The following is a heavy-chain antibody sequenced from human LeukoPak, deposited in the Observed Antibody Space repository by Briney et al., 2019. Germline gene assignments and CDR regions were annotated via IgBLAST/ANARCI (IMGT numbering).Heavy chain of an antibody. D-gene: IGHD3-10*01. CDR2: IYYSGST. J-gene: IGHJ6*03. CDR1: GGSISSYY. Sequence: SETLSLTCTVSGGSISSYYWSWIRQPPGKGLEWIGYIYYSGSTNYNPSLKSRVTISVDTSKNQFSLKLSSVTAADTAVYYCVREVVGYGSGSPPYYYYMDVWGKGTTVTISS. V-gene: IGHV4-59*01. CDR3: VREVVGYGSGSPPYYYYMDV.